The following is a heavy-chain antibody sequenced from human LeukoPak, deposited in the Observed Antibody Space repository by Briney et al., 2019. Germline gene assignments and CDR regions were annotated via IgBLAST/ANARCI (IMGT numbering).Heavy chain of an antibody. V-gene: IGHV3-20*04. CDR2: INWNGGST. D-gene: IGHD3-3*01. CDR1: GFTFDDYG. CDR3: ARAGGVVIAGPFDY. J-gene: IGHJ4*02. Sequence: PGGSLRLSCAASGFTFDDYGMSWVRQAPGKGLEWVSGINWNGGSTGYADSVEGRFTISRDNAKNSLYLQMNSLRAEDTALYYCARAGGVVIAGPFDYWGQGTLVTVSS.